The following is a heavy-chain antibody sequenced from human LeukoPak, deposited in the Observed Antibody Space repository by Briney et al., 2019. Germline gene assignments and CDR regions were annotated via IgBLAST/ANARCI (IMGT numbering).Heavy chain of an antibody. Sequence: GGSLRLSCAASGFTFSSYAMSWVRQAPGKGLEWVSSISSSSSYIYYADSVKGRFTISRDNAKNSLYLQMNSLRAEDTAVYYCASPYGGIDAFDIWGQGTVVTVSS. CDR3: ASPYGGIDAFDI. V-gene: IGHV3-21*01. J-gene: IGHJ3*02. D-gene: IGHD4-23*01. CDR1: GFTFSSYA. CDR2: ISSSSSYI.